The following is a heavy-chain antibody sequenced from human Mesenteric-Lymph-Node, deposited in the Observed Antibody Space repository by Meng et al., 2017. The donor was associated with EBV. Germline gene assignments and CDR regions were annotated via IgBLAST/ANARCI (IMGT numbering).Heavy chain of an antibody. CDR1: GGSVNSGSYY. CDR3: ARGYGSGSYRYFDY. CDR2: IFSSGST. J-gene: IGHJ4*02. D-gene: IGHD3-10*01. Sequence: QGLLQGAGHGLVKPSETLSLTCPVSGGSVNSGSYYWSWIRQPPGKGLQWIGYIFSSGSTNYNPSFKSRVTISVDMSKNHFSLRLTSVTPADTAVYYCARGYGSGSYRYFDYWGQGTLVTVSS. V-gene: IGHV4-61*03.